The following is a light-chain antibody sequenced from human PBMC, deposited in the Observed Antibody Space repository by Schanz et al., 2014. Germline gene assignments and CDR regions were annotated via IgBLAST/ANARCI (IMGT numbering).Light chain of an antibody. V-gene: IGLV1-40*01. CDR1: SSNIGALYD. CDR3: AGWDDSLNGWV. Sequence: QSVLTQPPSVSGAPGQRVTISCTGSSSNIGALYDVHWYQQLPGTAPKLLIYANSRRPSGVPDRFSGSKSGTSASLAITGLQAEDEADYYCAGWDDSLNGWVFGGGTKLTVL. CDR2: ANS. J-gene: IGLJ3*02.